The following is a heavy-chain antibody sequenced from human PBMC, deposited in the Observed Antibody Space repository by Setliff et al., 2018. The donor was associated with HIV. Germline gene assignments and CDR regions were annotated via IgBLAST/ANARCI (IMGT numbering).Heavy chain of an antibody. CDR3: VRWGLPYGIDA. J-gene: IGHJ4*02. CDR1: GFTFSTFW. D-gene: IGHD3-16*01. V-gene: IGHV3-7*01. CDR2: IKPDGSSK. Sequence: GGSLRLSCAASGFTFSTFWMGWVRQAPGKGREWVAHIKPDGSSKKYVDSVRGRFTISRDNAKDSLYLQMHSLRAEDTAVYYCVRWGLPYGIDAWGQGTLVTVSS.